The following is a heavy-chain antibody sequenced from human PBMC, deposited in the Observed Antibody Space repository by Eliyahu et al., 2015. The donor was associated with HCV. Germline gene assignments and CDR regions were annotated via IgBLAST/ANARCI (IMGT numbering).Heavy chain of an antibody. CDR1: GYTXTSYY. D-gene: IGHD2-21*01. J-gene: IGHJ4*02. V-gene: IGHV1-46*03. Sequence: QVQLVQSGAEVKKSGASVXVSCXASGYTXTSYYMHWVRQAPGQGLEWMGIINPSGGSTSYAQKFQGRVTMTRDTSTSTVYMELSSLRSEDTAVYYCASSPYCGGDCFPQFDYWGQGTLVTVSS. CDR3: ASSPYCGGDCFPQFDY. CDR2: INPSGGST.